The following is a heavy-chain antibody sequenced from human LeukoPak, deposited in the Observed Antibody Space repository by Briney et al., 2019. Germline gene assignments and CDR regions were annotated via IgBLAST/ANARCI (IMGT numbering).Heavy chain of an antibody. D-gene: IGHD6-6*01. CDR2: ISASGGTT. Sequence: PGGSLRLSCAASGFTFINYGMTWVRQAPGKGLEWVAGISASGGTTYYADSVKGRFTISRDNSKNTLYLQMNSLRAEDTAVYYCAKDRGSSTDWGQGTLVTVSS. CDR3: AKDRGSSTD. J-gene: IGHJ4*02. CDR1: GFTFINYG. V-gene: IGHV3-23*01.